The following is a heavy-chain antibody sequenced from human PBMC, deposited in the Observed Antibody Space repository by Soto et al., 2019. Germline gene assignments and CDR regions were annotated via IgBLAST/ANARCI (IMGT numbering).Heavy chain of an antibody. J-gene: IGHJ4*02. CDR3: ARGVVXXSXWYVDY. D-gene: IGHD6-13*01. CDR2: IYHSGST. V-gene: IGHV4-30-2*01. Sequence: PSETLSLTXAVSGGSISSGGDSWSWIRQPPGKGLEWIGYIYHSGSTYYNPSLKSRVTISVDRSKNQFSLKLSSVTAADTAVYYCARGVVXXSXWYVDYWGQGTLVTVSS. CDR1: GGSISSGGDS.